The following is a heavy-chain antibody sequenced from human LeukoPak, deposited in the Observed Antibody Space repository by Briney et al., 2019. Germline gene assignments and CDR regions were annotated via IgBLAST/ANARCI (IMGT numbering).Heavy chain of an antibody. Sequence: SVKVSCKASGGTFSSYAISWVRQAPGQGLEWMGGIIPIFGTANYVQKFQGRVTITADESTSTAYMELSSLRAEDTAVYYCARDLEYSGTERSYGMDVWGQGTTVTVSS. CDR2: IIPIFGTA. D-gene: IGHD1-26*01. V-gene: IGHV1-69*13. J-gene: IGHJ6*02. CDR1: GGTFSSYA. CDR3: ARDLEYSGTERSYGMDV.